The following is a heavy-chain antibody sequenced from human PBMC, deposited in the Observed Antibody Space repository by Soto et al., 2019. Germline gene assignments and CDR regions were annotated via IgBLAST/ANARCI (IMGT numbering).Heavy chain of an antibody. J-gene: IGHJ6*02. CDR2: ISWNSGSI. D-gene: IGHD1-7*01. Sequence: EVQLVESGGGLVQPGRSLRLSCAASGFTFDDYAMHWVRQAPGKGLEWVSGISWNSGSIGYADSAKGRFTISRDNAENSLYLQMNSLRAEDTALYYCAKDIGAGTTGYYYGMDVWGQGTTVTVSS. CDR3: AKDIGAGTTGYYYGMDV. CDR1: GFTFDDYA. V-gene: IGHV3-9*01.